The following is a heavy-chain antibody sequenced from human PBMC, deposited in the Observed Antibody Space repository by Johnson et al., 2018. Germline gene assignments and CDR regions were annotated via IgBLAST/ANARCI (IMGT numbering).Heavy chain of an antibody. D-gene: IGHD4-23*01. J-gene: IGHJ6*02. CDR1: GGTFSSYA. CDR2: IIPIFGTA. V-gene: IGHV1-69*01. CDR3: ARVGSPVVNKYYYYGMDV. Sequence: QVQLQESGAEVKKPGSSVKVSCKASGGTFSSYAISWVRQAPGQGLEWMGGIIPIFGTAHYAQKFQGRVTFTADESTRTAYMGRSSLGSEGTAVYYCARVGSPVVNKYYYYGMDVWGQGPTVTVSS.